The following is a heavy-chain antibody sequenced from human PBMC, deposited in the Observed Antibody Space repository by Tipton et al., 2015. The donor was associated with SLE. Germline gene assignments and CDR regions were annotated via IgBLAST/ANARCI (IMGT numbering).Heavy chain of an antibody. J-gene: IGHJ4*02. CDR3: ARNHNGLIGNDYGHYLDD. D-gene: IGHD3-16*01. CDR2: ISGSGTTT. V-gene: IGHV3-48*03. Sequence: SLRLSCAASGFTFNNYEMNWVRQAPGKGLEWISYISGSGTTTYYADSVKGRFTISRDNARNSLYLQMNSLRAEDKAVYYCARNHNGLIGNDYGHYLDDWGQGTLVTVSS. CDR1: GFTFNNYE.